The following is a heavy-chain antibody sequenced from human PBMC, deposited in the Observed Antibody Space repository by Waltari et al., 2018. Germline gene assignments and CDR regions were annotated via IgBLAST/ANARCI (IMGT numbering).Heavy chain of an antibody. CDR1: GFPFSYDV. V-gene: IGHV3-23*01. D-gene: IGHD1-26*01. CDR2: ISGSGDHT. Sequence: EVQLLESGGSLASPGVSLRLPCATSGFPFSYDVMKWVRQAPGKGLEWVSGISGSGDHTYSAASVRGRFTISRDNSKNILYLQMSSLTADDTAVYYCAKSSGATQVPRPHDSWGQGSLVTVSS. CDR3: AKSSGATQVPRPHDS. J-gene: IGHJ4*02.